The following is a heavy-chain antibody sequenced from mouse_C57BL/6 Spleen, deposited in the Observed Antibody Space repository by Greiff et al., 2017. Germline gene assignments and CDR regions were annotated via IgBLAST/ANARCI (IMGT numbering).Heavy chain of an antibody. CDR3: ARRATVAGYAMDY. CDR2: IYPGSGST. D-gene: IGHD1-1*01. CDR1: GYTFTSYW. J-gene: IGHJ4*01. V-gene: IGHV1-55*01. Sequence: QVQLKQSGAELVKPGASVKMSCKASGYTFTSYWITWVKQRPGQGLEWIGDIYPGSGSTNYNEKFKSKATLTVDTSSSTAYMQLSSLTSEDSAVYYCARRATVAGYAMDYWGQGTSVTVSS.